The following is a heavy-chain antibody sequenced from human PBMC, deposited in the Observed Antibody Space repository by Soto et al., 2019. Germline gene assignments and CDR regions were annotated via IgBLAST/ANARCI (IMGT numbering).Heavy chain of an antibody. CDR3: ARGREFGELLLY. D-gene: IGHD3-10*01. CDR2: INHSGST. Sequence: SETLSLTCAVYGGSFSGYYWSWIRQPPGKGLEWIGEINHSGSTNYNPSLKSRVTISVDTSKNQFSLKLSSVTAADTAVYYCARGREFGELLLYWGQGTLVTVSS. CDR1: GGSFSGYY. V-gene: IGHV4-34*01. J-gene: IGHJ4*02.